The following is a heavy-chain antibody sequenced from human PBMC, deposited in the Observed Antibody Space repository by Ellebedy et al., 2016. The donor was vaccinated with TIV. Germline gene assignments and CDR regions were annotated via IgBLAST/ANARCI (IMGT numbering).Heavy chain of an antibody. CDR2: IIPIFGTA. V-gene: IGHV1-69*13. Sequence: AASVKVSCKASGGTFSSYAISWVRQAPGQGLEWMGGIIPIFGTANYAQKFQGRVTITADESTSTAYMELSSLRSEDTAVYYCARVPRGGARHFDYWGQGTLVTVSS. D-gene: IGHD1-26*01. J-gene: IGHJ4*02. CDR3: ARVPRGGARHFDY. CDR1: GGTFSSYA.